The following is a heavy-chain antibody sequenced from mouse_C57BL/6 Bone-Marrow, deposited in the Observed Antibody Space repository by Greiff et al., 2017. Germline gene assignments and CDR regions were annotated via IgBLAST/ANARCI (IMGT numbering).Heavy chain of an antibody. CDR2: ISSGGSYT. Sequence: EVMLVESGGDLVKPGGSLKLSCAASGFTFSSYGMSWVRQTPDKRLEWVATISSGGSYTYYPDSVKGRFTISGDNAKNTLYLQMSSLKSEDTAMYYCARQRDYWGQGTTLTVSS. V-gene: IGHV5-6*01. CDR1: GFTFSSYG. J-gene: IGHJ2*01. CDR3: ARQRDY.